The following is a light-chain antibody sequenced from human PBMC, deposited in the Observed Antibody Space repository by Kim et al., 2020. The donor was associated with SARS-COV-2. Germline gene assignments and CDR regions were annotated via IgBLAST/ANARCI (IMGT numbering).Light chain of an antibody. V-gene: IGKV3-11*01. CDR2: DAS. CDR3: QQRSNWPIT. Sequence: LSPGERATLSCRASQSVSSYLAWYQQKPGQAPRLLIYDASNRATGIPSRFSGSGSGTDFTLTISSLEPEDFAVYYCQQRSNWPITFGQGTRLEIK. J-gene: IGKJ5*01. CDR1: QSVSSY.